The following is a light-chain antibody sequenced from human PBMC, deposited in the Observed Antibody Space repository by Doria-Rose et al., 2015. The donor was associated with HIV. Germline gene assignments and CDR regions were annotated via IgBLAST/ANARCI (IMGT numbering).Light chain of an antibody. Sequence: TQSPGTLSLSPGERANLSCRASQSFSSTYLAWYQQKPGQALSLLIYDGSTRATGIPDRFSASGSGTDFTLTINRLEPEDFALYYCHQYGTSWTFGQGTKAEI. CDR2: DGS. CDR3: HQYGTSWT. V-gene: IGKV3-20*01. CDR1: QSFSSTY. J-gene: IGKJ1*01.